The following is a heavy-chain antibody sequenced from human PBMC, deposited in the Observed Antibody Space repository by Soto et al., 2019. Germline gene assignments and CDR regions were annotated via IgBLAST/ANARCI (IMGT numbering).Heavy chain of an antibody. CDR2: IYYSGST. V-gene: IGHV4-39*01. J-gene: IGHJ4*02. D-gene: IGHD3-3*01. CDR1: GGSISSSSYY. CDR3: ARLSFWSGYWYFDY. Sequence: SETLSLTFTVSGGSISSSSYYWGWIRQPPGKGLEWIGSIYYSGSTYYNPSLKSRVTISVDTSKNQFSLKLSSVTAADTAVYYCARLSFWSGYWYFDYWGQGTLVPVSS.